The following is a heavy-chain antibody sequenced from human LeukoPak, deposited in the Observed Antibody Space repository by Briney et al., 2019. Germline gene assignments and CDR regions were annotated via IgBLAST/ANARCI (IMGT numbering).Heavy chain of an antibody. D-gene: IGHD3-16*02. CDR2: IYYSGST. V-gene: IGHV4-39*07. J-gene: IGHJ4*02. CDR3: ARGRRITFGGVIAGKYYFDY. CDR1: GGSISSSSYY. Sequence: SETLSLTCTVSGGSISSSSYYWGWIRQPPGKGLEWIGSIYYSGSTYYNPSLKSRVTISVDTSKNQFSLKLSSATAADTAVYYCARGRRITFGGVIAGKYYFDYWGQGTLVTVSS.